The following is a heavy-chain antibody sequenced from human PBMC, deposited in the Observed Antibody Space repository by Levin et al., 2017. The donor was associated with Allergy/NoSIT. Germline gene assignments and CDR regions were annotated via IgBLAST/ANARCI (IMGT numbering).Heavy chain of an antibody. Sequence: PGGFLSLSFLFSFFPFLPSSLHWVRQVPGKGLVWVSYINSGESDTNYADSVKGRFALSLANAKNTLYLQMNSLGAEDTAVYYCARGGCSRTSCLDYWGQGTLVTVSS. D-gene: IGHD2-2*01. CDR1: FFPFLPSS. CDR3: ARGGCSRTSCLDY. CDR2: INSGESDT. J-gene: IGHJ4*02. V-gene: IGHV3-74*01.